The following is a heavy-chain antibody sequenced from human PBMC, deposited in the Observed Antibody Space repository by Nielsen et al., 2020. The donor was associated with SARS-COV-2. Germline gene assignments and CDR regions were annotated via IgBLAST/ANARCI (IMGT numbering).Heavy chain of an antibody. CDR1: GFTFSSYG. CDR2: IWYDGSNK. CDR3: AKASFGAAES. D-gene: IGHD6-13*01. Sequence: GGSLRLSCAASGFTFSSYGMHWVRQAPGKGLEWVAVIWYDGSNKYYADSVKGRFTISRDNAKNSLYLQMNSLRAEDTALYYCAKASFGAAESWGQGTLVTVSS. J-gene: IGHJ4*02. V-gene: IGHV3-33*03.